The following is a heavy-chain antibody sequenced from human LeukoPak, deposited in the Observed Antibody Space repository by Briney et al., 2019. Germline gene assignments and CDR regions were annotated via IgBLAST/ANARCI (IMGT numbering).Heavy chain of an antibody. CDR3: ARVYGSTAFDI. Sequence: GGSLRLSCEASGFTFNTYSMNWARQAPGKGLEWVSSIDSSGSTIYYADSVKGRFTISRDNAKNSLYLQMNSLRAEDTAVYYCARVYGSTAFDIWGQGTMVTVSS. J-gene: IGHJ3*02. CDR1: GFTFNTYS. CDR2: IDSSGSTI. V-gene: IGHV3-48*04. D-gene: IGHD2-15*01.